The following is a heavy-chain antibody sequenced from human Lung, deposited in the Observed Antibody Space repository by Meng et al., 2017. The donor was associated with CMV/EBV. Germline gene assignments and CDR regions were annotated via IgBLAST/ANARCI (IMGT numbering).Heavy chain of an antibody. CDR1: DYSFTSYG. CDR3: ARSITIYRIDV. D-gene: IGHD3-3*01. J-gene: IGHJ6*02. V-gene: IGHV1-18*01. CDR2: INTYKGNT. Sequence: AXVXVSCKASDYSFTSYGISWVRQAPGQGLEWMGWINTYKGNTNYAQKFQGRVTVTAETSTSTVYMEVRGLRFDDTAIYYCARSITIYRIDVWGLGTAVTVSS.